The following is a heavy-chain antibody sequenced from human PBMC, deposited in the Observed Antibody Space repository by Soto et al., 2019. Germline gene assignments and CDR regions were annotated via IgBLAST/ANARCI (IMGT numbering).Heavy chain of an antibody. J-gene: IGHJ4*02. CDR2: ISGSGGST. Sequence: GGSLRLSCAASGFTFSSYAMSWVRQAPGKGLEWVSAISGSGGSTYYADSVKGRFTISRDNSKNTLYLQMNSLRAEDTAVYYCAKDLDYYDSSGHTRTTYWGQGTLVTVSS. CDR1: GFTFSSYA. CDR3: AKDLDYYDSSGHTRTTY. V-gene: IGHV3-23*01. D-gene: IGHD3-22*01.